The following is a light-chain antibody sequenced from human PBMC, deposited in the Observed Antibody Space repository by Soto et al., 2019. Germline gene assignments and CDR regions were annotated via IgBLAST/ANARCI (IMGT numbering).Light chain of an antibody. CDR1: SNDIGGYNF. CDR2: DVS. J-gene: IGLJ1*01. CDR3: SSYRSITTSYV. V-gene: IGLV2-14*01. Sequence: QSALTQPASVSGSPGQSITISCTGTSNDIGGYNFVSWYQQHPGKAPKLIIYDVSDRPSGVSNRFSGSKSGNTASLTISGLQAEDEADYCCSSYRSITTSYVFGTGTKVT.